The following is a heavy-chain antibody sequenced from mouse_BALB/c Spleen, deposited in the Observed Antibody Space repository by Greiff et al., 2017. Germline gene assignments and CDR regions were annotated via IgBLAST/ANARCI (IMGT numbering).Heavy chain of an antibody. CDR1: GYTFTSYW. CDR3: ARERYGYGFAY. J-gene: IGHJ3*01. V-gene: IGHV1-7*01. Sequence: VQLQQSGAELAKPGASVKMSCKASGYTFTSYWMHWVKQRPGQGLEWIGYINPSTGYTEYNQKFKDKATLTADKSSSTAYMQLSSLTSEDSAVYYCARERYGYGFAYWGQGTLVTVSA. CDR2: INPSTGYT. D-gene: IGHD1-2*01.